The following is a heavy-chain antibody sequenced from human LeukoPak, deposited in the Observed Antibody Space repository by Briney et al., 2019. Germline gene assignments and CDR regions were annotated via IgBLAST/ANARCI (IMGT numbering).Heavy chain of an antibody. V-gene: IGHV1-69*05. CDR1: GGTFNNYA. CDR2: IIPIFGTA. J-gene: IGHJ4*02. D-gene: IGHD1-26*01. CDR3: ARSGSYPNYHFDY. Sequence: SVKVSCKASGGTFNNYAISWVRQAPGQGLEWMGRIIPIFGTADYAQKFQGRVTVTTDESTSTAYMELSRLRSEDTAVYYCARSGSYPNYHFDYWGQGTLVTASS.